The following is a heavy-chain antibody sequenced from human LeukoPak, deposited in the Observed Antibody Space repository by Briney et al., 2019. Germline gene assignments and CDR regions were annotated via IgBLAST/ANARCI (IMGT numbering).Heavy chain of an antibody. CDR2: IKSKTDGGTT. CDR3: TSYYGGKYYYYGMDV. J-gene: IGHJ6*02. D-gene: IGHD4-23*01. V-gene: IGHV3-15*01. Sequence: GGSLRLSCTASGFTFGDYAMSGVRQAPGKGLDWVGRIKSKTDGGTTDYAAPVKGRFTISRDDSKNTLYLQMNSLKTEDTAVYYCTSYYGGKYYYYGMDVWGQGTTVTVSS. CDR1: GFTFGDYA.